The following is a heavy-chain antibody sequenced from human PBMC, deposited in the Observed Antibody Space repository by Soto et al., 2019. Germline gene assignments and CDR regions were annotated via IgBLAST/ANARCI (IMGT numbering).Heavy chain of an antibody. CDR3: ARTVTTPYYYYYYYMDV. D-gene: IGHD4-17*01. V-gene: IGHV4-59*08. CDR1: GGSISSYY. CDR2: IYYSGST. J-gene: IGHJ6*03. Sequence: PSETLSLTCTVSGGSISSYYWSWIRQPPGKGLEWIGYIYYSGSTNYNPSLKSRVTISVDTSKNQFSLKLSSVTAADTAVYYCARTVTTPYYYYYYYMDVWGKGTTVTVSS.